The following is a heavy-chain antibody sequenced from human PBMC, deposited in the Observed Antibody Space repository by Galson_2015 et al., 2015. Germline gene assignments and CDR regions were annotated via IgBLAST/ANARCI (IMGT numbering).Heavy chain of an antibody. J-gene: IGHJ4*02. CDR1: GYTFTNYW. Sequence: QSGAEVKKPGESLKISCKGSGYTFTNYWIGWVRQMPEKGLEWMGIIYPGDSDTRYNPSFQGQVTISADKSICTAYLQWSSLKASDTAMYYCARPYSYDTSGPHYWGQGTLVTVSS. D-gene: IGHD3-22*01. CDR2: IYPGDSDT. CDR3: ARPYSYDTSGPHY. V-gene: IGHV5-51*03.